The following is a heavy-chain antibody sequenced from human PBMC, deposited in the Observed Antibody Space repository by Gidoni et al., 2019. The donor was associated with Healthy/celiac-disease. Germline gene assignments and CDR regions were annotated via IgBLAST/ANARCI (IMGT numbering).Heavy chain of an antibody. CDR1: GYTFTSYD. CDR3: ARDTITIFGVVTYNWFDP. V-gene: IGHV1-8*01. CDR2: MNPNSGNT. J-gene: IGHJ5*02. D-gene: IGHD3-3*01. Sequence: QVQLVQSGAEGKKPGASVKVYCKASGYTFTSYDINWVRQATGQGLEWMGWMNPNSGNTGYAQKFQGRVTMTRNTSRSTAYMELSSLRSEDTAVYYCARDTITIFGVVTYNWFDPWGQGTLVTVSS.